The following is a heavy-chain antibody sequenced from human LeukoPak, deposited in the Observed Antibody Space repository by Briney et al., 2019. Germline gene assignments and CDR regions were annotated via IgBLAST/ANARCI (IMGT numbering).Heavy chain of an antibody. V-gene: IGHV1-46*01. CDR1: GYTFTRHY. CDR3: ARDFADSYYDSSGRSRFDY. CDR2: INPSGGGP. Sequence: ASVKVSCKSSGYTFTRHYIHWVRQAPGQGLEWMGIINPSGGGPIYAQKFQGRVTMTRDTSTSTVYMELSSLRLEDTAVYYCARDFADSYYDSSGRSRFDYWGQGTLVTVSS. D-gene: IGHD3-22*01. J-gene: IGHJ4*02.